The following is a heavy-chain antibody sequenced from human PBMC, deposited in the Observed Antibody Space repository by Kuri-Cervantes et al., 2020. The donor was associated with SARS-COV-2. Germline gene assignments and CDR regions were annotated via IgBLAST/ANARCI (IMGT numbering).Heavy chain of an antibody. Sequence: GGALRLSCTASGGIFSDYYMTWSRQAPGKGLERVSNICPSGTTKYYADSVKSRFTISRDNAKNSLFLQTNSLRADDNAVYYCATGGEGFVHETRNWFERWGRGTQVTVSS. CDR2: ICPSGTTK. V-gene: IGHV3-11*01. D-gene: IGHD2-8*01. J-gene: IGHJ5*02. CDR1: GGIFSDYY. CDR3: ATGGEGFVHETRNWFER.